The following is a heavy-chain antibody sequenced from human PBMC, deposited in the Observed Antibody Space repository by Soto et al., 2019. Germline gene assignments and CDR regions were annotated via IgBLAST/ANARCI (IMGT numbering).Heavy chain of an antibody. CDR3: ARDPGTRSGWYRTYYYYGMDV. J-gene: IGHJ6*02. CDR2: IWYDGSNK. Sequence: WVLLRLSCAAAGVTFSSHGMHWVRQAPGKGLEWVAVIWYDGSNKYYADSVKGRFTISRDNSKNTLYLQMNSLRAEDTAVYYCARDPGTRSGWYRTYYYYGMDVWGQGTTVTVSS. CDR1: GVTFSSHG. D-gene: IGHD6-19*01. V-gene: IGHV3-33*01.